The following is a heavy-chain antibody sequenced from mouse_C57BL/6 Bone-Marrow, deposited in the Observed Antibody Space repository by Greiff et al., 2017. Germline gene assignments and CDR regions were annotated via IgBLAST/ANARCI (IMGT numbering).Heavy chain of an antibody. J-gene: IGHJ1*03. CDR3: ARRGTSWYVDV. CDR1: GFTFSSYG. Sequence: EVKLVESGGDLVKPGGSLKLSCAASGFTFSSYGMSWVRQTPDKRLEWVATISSGGSYTYYPDSVKGRFTISRDHAKNTLYLQMSSLKSEDTAMYYCARRGTSWYVDVWGTGTTVTVAS. D-gene: IGHD3-3*01. CDR2: ISSGGSYT. V-gene: IGHV5-6*02.